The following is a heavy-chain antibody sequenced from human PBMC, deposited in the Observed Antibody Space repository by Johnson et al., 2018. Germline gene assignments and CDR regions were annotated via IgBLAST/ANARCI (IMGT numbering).Heavy chain of an antibody. J-gene: IGHJ3*02. CDR3: AKDKGGFVGVVAAEGDAFDS. CDR1: GFTFSSYA. Sequence: EVQLVESGGGLVQPGGSLRLSCAASGFTFSSYAMSWVRQAPGKGLEWVSSISGSGGSTYNTDSVKGRFTISRDNSKKTVYLEMNSLRAEDTAVYYCAKDKGGFVGVVAAEGDAFDSWGQGTRVTVSS. D-gene: IGHD2-15*01. V-gene: IGHV3-23*04. CDR2: ISGSGGST.